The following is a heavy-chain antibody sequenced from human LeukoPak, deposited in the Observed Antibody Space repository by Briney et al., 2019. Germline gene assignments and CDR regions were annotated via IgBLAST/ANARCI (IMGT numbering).Heavy chain of an antibody. CDR1: GFTVSSNY. CDR3: ARDNRTAYFDY. V-gene: IGHV3-66*01. Sequence: GGSLRLSCAASGFTVSSNYMSWVRQAPGKGLEWVSVIYSGGSTYYADSVKGRFTISRDNSKNTVYLQMNSLRAEDTAVYYWARDNRTAYFDYWGQGTLVTVSS. J-gene: IGHJ4*02. CDR2: IYSGGST.